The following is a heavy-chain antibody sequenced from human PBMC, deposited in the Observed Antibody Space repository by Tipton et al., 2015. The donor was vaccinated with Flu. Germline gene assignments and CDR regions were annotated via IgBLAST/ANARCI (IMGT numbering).Heavy chain of an antibody. D-gene: IGHD4-11*01. CDR3: ARRDYSNYVSDPKSWFDP. Sequence: LRLSCTVSGDSVTSDYYWGWIRQFPGKGLEWIGTVSRTGSTIYNPSLKSRVTLSIDTSKNQFSVKMKSVTASDMAVYYCARRDYSNYVSDPKSWFDPWGQGTLVAVSP. V-gene: IGHV4-38-2*02. CDR2: VSRTGST. CDR1: GDSVTSDYY. J-gene: IGHJ5*02.